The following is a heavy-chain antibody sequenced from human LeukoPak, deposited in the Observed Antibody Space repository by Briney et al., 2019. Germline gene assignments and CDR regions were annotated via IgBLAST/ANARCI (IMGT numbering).Heavy chain of an antibody. CDR3: ARDSARNWIQLRPAFDY. J-gene: IGHJ4*02. Sequence: KASQTLSLACTVSGGSISSGSYYWSWIRQPAGKGLEWIGRIYTSGSTNYNPSLKSRVTISVDTSKNQFSLRLDSVTAADTAVYYCARDSARNWIQLRPAFDYWGQGTLVTVSS. V-gene: IGHV4-61*02. CDR1: GGSISSGSYY. D-gene: IGHD5-18*01. CDR2: IYTSGST.